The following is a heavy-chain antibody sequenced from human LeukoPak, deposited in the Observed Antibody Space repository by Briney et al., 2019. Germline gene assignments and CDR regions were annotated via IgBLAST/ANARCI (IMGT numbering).Heavy chain of an antibody. CDR3: ARSLPYGTTWYGRSDF. CDR2: IRQDGDTK. Sequence: GGSLRLSCAASGFPFNAYWMTWVRQAPGPGLEWVANIRQDGDTKYYVDSVKGRFTISRDNARNSLYLQMNSLRAEDTAIYYCARSLPYGTTWYGRSDFWGQGTLVTVSS. CDR1: GFPFNAYW. D-gene: IGHD6-13*01. J-gene: IGHJ4*02. V-gene: IGHV3-7*03.